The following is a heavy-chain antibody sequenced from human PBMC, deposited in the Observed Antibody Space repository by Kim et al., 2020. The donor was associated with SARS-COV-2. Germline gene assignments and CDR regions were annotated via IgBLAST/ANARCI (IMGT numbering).Heavy chain of an antibody. J-gene: IGHJ6*02. CDR3: ARVFMKSRQQLPTNYGMDV. D-gene: IGHD6-13*01. CDR1: GFTFSSYS. V-gene: IGHV3-21*01. Sequence: GGSLRLSCAASGFTFSSYSMNWVRQAPGKGLEWVSSISSSSSYIYYADSVKGRFTISRDNAKNSLYLQMNSLRAEDTAVYYCARVFMKSRQQLPTNYGMDVWGQGTTVTVSS. CDR2: ISSSSSYI.